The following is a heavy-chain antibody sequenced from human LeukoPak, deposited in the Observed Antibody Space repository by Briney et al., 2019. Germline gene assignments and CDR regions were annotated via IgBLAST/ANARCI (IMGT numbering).Heavy chain of an antibody. CDR3: ARDSGYNIPPLDY. CDR2: IIPILGIA. Sequence: SVKVSCKASGGTLSSYAISWVRQAPGQGLEWMGRIIPILGIANYAQKFQGRVTITADKSTSTAYMELSSLRSEDTAVYYCARDSGYNIPPLDYWGQGTLVTVSS. J-gene: IGHJ4*02. D-gene: IGHD6-25*01. CDR1: GGTLSSYA. V-gene: IGHV1-69*04.